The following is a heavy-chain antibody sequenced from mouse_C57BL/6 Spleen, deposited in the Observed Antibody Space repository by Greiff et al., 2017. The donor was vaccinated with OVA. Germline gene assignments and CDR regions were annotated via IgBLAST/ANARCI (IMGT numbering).Heavy chain of an antibody. D-gene: IGHD4-1*01. CDR3: TRPRTGTGYYFDY. CDR1: GFTFSDAW. Sequence: DVQLQESGGGLVQPGGSMKLSCAASGFTFSDAWMDWVRQSPEKGLEWVAEIRNKANNHATYYAESVKGRFTISRDDSKSSVYLQMNSLRAEDTGIYYCTRPRTGTGYYFDYWGQGTTLTVSS. J-gene: IGHJ2*01. V-gene: IGHV6-6*01. CDR2: IRNKANNHAT.